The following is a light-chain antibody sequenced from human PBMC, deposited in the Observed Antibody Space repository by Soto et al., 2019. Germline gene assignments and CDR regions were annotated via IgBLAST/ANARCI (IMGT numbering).Light chain of an antibody. CDR2: DSF. Sequence: QSVLTQPPSVSGAPGQKVTISCTGSSANIGAGYDVHWYQQFPGAAPKLLIYDSFNRPSEVPDRFSGSKSGTSASLAITGLQAEDEADYYCQSFDSSLTGRVFGGGTKLTVL. J-gene: IGLJ2*01. CDR3: QSFDSSLTGRV. CDR1: SANIGAGYD. V-gene: IGLV1-40*01.